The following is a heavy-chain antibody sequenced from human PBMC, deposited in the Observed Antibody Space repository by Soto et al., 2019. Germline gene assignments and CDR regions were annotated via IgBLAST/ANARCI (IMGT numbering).Heavy chain of an antibody. CDR1: GFTFSSYG. D-gene: IGHD4-17*01. Sequence: PGGSLRLSCAASGFTFSSYGIHWVRQAPGKGLEWVAVIWYDGSNKYYADSVKGRFTISRDNSKNTLYLQMNSLRAEDTAVYYCARDFTVAYFDYWGQGTLVTVSS. CDR3: ARDFTVAYFDY. V-gene: IGHV3-33*01. CDR2: IWYDGSNK. J-gene: IGHJ4*02.